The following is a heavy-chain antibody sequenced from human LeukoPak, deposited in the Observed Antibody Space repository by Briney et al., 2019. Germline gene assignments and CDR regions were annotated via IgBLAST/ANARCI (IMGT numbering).Heavy chain of an antibody. CDR3: ARGELLRYFDWLPQLDY. CDR1: GYTFTSYG. V-gene: IGHV1-18*01. CDR2: ISAYNGNT. J-gene: IGHJ4*02. D-gene: IGHD3-9*01. Sequence: GASVTVSCKASGYTFTSYGISWVRQAPGQGLEWMGWISAYNGNTNYAQKLQGRVTMTTDTSTSTAYMELRSLRSDDTAVYYCARGELLRYFDWLPQLDYWGQGTLVTVSS.